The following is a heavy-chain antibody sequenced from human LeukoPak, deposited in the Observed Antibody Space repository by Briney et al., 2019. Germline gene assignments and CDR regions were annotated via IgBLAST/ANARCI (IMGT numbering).Heavy chain of an antibody. Sequence: SETLSLTCTVSGGSISSYYWSWIRQPPGKGLEWIGYIYYSGSTNYNPSLKSRVTISVDTSKNQFSLKLSSVTAADTAVYYCARVYVGTGLVPYYYYYYMDVWGKGTTVTVSS. CDR3: ARVYVGTGLVPYYYYYYMDV. J-gene: IGHJ6*03. V-gene: IGHV4-59*01. D-gene: IGHD3-16*01. CDR2: IYYSGST. CDR1: GGSISSYY.